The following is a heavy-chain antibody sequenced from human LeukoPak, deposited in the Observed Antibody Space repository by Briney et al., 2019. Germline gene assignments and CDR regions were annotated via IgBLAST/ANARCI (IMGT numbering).Heavy chain of an antibody. CDR2: IRNKANSYAT. Sequence: GGSLKLSCAASGFTFSGSAMHRVRQASGKGLEWVGRIRNKANSYATAYTASVKGRFTISRDDSKNTAYLQMNSLKTEDTAVYYCTRYSSSDNWFDPWGQGTLVTVSS. CDR3: TRYSSSDNWFDP. V-gene: IGHV3-73*01. J-gene: IGHJ5*02. D-gene: IGHD6-6*01. CDR1: GFTFSGSA.